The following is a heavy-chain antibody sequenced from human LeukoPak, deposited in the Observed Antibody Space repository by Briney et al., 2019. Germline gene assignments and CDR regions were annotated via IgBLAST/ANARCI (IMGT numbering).Heavy chain of an antibody. V-gene: IGHV3-30*18. CDR3: AKDHYYYGSGIYFMHYFDY. J-gene: IGHJ4*02. CDR1: GFTFSSYG. CDR2: ISYDGSNK. D-gene: IGHD3-10*01. Sequence: PGRSLRLSCAASGFTFSSYGMHWGRQAPGKGLEWVAVISYDGSNKYYADSIKGRFTISRENSKNTLHLQMNSLRAEDTAVYYCAKDHYYYGSGIYFMHYFDYWGQETLVTVSS.